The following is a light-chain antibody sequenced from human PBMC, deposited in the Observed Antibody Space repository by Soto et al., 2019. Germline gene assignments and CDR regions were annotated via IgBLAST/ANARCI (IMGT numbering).Light chain of an antibody. CDR3: SSYTSSSTLVV. Sequence: QSALTQPASVSGSPGQSITISCTGTSSDVGGYNYVSWYQQHPGKAPKLMIYDVSTRPSGVSNRFSGSKSGNTASLTLSGLQAEDEADYYSSSYTSSSTLVVFGGGTKVTVL. CDR1: SSDVGGYNY. J-gene: IGLJ2*01. V-gene: IGLV2-14*01. CDR2: DVS.